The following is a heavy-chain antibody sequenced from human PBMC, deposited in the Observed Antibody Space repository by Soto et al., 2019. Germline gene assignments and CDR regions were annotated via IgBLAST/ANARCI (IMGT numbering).Heavy chain of an antibody. V-gene: IGHV1-3*01. CDR3: ATRRRDTAMVSIWFDP. Sequence: GASVKVSCKASGYTFTSYAMYWVRQAPGQRLEWMGWINAGNGNTKYSQKFQGRVTITRDTSASTAYMELSSLRSEDTAVYYCATRRRDTAMVSIWFDPWGQGTLVTVSS. CDR1: GYTFTSYA. J-gene: IGHJ5*02. D-gene: IGHD5-18*01. CDR2: INAGNGNT.